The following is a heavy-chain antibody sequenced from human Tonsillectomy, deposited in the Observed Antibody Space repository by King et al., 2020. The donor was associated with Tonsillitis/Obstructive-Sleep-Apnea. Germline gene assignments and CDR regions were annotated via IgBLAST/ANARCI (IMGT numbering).Heavy chain of an antibody. CDR2: ISYDGSNK. J-gene: IGHJ6*03. CDR1: GFTFSSYA. V-gene: IGHV3-30*01. D-gene: IGHD2-2*01. Sequence: VQLVESGGGVVQPGRSLRLSCAASGFTFSSYAMHWVRQAPGKGLEWVAVISYDGSNKYYADSVKGRFTISRDNSKNTLYLQMNSLRAEDTAVYYCAREGRDCSSTSCYYYYMDVWGQGTTVTVSS. CDR3: AREGRDCSSTSCYYYYMDV.